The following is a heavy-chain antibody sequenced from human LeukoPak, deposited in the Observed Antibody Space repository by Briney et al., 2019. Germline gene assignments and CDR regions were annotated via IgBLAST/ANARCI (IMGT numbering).Heavy chain of an antibody. J-gene: IGHJ4*02. D-gene: IGHD1/OR15-1a*01. CDR1: GFTFRNFG. CDR2: ISFDENHK. V-gene: IGHV3-30*03. CDR3: TTGNNSLDY. Sequence: GGSLRLSCAASGFTFRNFGMHWVRQAPGKGLEWVAIISFDENHKYYADSVKGRFTISRENPKNTVFLQMNSLRPEDTALYYCTTGNNSLDYWGQGTPVTVSS.